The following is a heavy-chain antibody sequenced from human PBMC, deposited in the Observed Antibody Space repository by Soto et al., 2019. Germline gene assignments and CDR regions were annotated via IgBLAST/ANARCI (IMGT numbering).Heavy chain of an antibody. J-gene: IGHJ4*02. Sequence: PGESLKISGKGSGYTYTSYWIAWVRQMPGKGLEWMGLIYPGDSDTRYSPSFQGQVTISADKFISTASLQWSSLKASDTAMYYCATRGNRHAYFDFWGEGTLVIVSS. V-gene: IGHV5-51*01. CDR3: ATRGNRHAYFDF. CDR1: GYTYTSYW. CDR2: IYPGDSDT. D-gene: IGHD1-1*01.